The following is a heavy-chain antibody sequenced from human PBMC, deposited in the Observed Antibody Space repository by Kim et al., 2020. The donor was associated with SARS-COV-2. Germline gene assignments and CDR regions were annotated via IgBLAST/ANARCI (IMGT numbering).Heavy chain of an antibody. Sequence: GGSLRLSCAASGFTFSSYAMSWVRQAPGKGLDWVSAISGSGGSTYYADSAKTRLTISRDNSKNTLYLQMNSLRAEDTAVYYCAKDKRDNVLLWFRELLDVWGQGSTVTVSS. J-gene: IGHJ6*02. CDR1: GFTFSSYA. CDR3: AKDKRDNVLLWFRELLDV. V-gene: IGHV3-23*01. D-gene: IGHD3-10*01. CDR2: ISGSGGST.